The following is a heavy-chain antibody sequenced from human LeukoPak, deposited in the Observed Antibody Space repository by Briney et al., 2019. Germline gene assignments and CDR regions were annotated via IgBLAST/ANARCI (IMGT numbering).Heavy chain of an antibody. J-gene: IGHJ3*02. D-gene: IGHD5-18*01. CDR2: INAGNGNT. V-gene: IGHV1-3*01. Sequence: ASVKVSCKASGHTSTTYAIHWVRQAPGQGLEWMGWINAGNGNTKYSQKFQGRVTITGDTSASTAYMELSSLRSEDTAVYYCARSRSGYSYDHAAFEIWGQGTMVTVSS. CDR3: ARSRSGYSYDHAAFEI. CDR1: GHTSTTYA.